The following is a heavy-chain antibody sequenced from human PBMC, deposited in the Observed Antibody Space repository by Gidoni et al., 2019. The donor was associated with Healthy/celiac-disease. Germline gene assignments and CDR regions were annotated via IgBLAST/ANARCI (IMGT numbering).Heavy chain of an antibody. V-gene: IGHV5-10-1*03. CDR3: ARVGGGEYSYGDEGN. J-gene: IGHJ4*02. CDR2: IDPSDSYT. D-gene: IGHD5-18*01. CDR1: GYRFTSYW. Sequence: EVQLVQSGAEVKKPGESLRISCKGSGYRFTSYWISWVRQMPGKGLEWMGRIDPSDSYTNYSPSFQGHVTISADKSISTAYLQWSSLKASDTAMYYCARVGGGEYSYGDEGNWGQGTLVTVSS.